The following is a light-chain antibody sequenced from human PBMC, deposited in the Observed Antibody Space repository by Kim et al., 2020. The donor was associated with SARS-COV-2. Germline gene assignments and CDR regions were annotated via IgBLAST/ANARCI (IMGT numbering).Light chain of an antibody. CDR3: QQYNSYPRT. CDR2: GTS. Sequence: ASVGDRVTITCRASQSVSNYLAWCQQKPGKAPKSLIYGTSNLQSGVPSKFSGSGSGTDFTLTISSLQPEDVATYYCQQYNSYPRTFGQGTKVDIK. V-gene: IGKV1-16*02. J-gene: IGKJ1*01. CDR1: QSVSNY.